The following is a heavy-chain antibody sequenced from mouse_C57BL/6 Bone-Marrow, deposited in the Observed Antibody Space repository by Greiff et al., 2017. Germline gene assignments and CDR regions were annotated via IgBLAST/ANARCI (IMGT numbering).Heavy chain of an antibody. Sequence: EVQLQESGPGLVKPSQSLSLTCSVTGYSITSGYYWNWIRQFPGNKLEWMGYISYDGSNNYNPSLKNRISITRDTSKNQFFLKLNSVTTEDTATYYCARDFLIDYGSSHWYFDVWGTGTTVTVSS. CDR1: GYSITSGYY. CDR2: ISYDGSN. CDR3: ARDFLIDYGSSHWYFDV. J-gene: IGHJ1*03. V-gene: IGHV3-6*01. D-gene: IGHD1-1*01.